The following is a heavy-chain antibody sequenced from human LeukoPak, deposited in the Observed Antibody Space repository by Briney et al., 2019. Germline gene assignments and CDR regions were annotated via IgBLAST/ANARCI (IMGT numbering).Heavy chain of an antibody. D-gene: IGHD3-9*01. CDR3: AKWGDYDILTGYYVPDY. Sequence: PGTSLRLSCVASGFTFTNYAMSWVRQAPGKGLEWVSAITGSDGSSYYADSVKGRFTISRDNSKNTLYPQVNSLRAEDTAVYYCAKWGDYDILTGYYVPDYWGQGTLVTVSS. V-gene: IGHV3-23*01. CDR1: GFTFTNYA. J-gene: IGHJ4*02. CDR2: ITGSDGSS.